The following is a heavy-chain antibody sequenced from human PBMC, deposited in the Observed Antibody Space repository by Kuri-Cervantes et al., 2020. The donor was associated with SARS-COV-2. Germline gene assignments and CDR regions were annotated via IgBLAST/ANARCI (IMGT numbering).Heavy chain of an antibody. CDR3: ARTQFDISSSWYGFSGFLDY. V-gene: IGHV4-34*01. CDR2: INHSGST. Sequence: GSLRLSCAVSGYSISSGYYWSWIRQPPGKGLEWIGEINHSGSTNYNPSLKSRVTISVDTSKNQFSLKLSSVTAADTAVYYCARTQFDISSSWYGFSGFLDYWGQGTLVTVSS. J-gene: IGHJ4*02. CDR1: GYSISSGYY. D-gene: IGHD6-13*01.